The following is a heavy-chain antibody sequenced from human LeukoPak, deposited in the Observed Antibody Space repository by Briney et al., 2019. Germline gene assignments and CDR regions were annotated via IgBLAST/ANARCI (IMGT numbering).Heavy chain of an antibody. CDR3: ARDRVAAAGMDV. V-gene: IGHV4-30-4*08. J-gene: IGHJ6*02. CDR2: IYYSGST. D-gene: IGHD6-13*01. CDR1: GGSISSGDYY. Sequence: KTSQTLSLTCTVSGGSISSGDYYWSWIRQPPGKGLEWIGYIYYSGSTYYNPSLKSRVTISVDTSKNQFSLKLSSVTAADTAVYYCARDRVAAAGMDVWGQGTTVTVSS.